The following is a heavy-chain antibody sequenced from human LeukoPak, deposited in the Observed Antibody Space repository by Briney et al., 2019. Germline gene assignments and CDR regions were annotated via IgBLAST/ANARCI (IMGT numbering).Heavy chain of an antibody. Sequence: SETLSLTCTVSGGSISSYYWSWIRQPPGKGLEWIGYIYYSGSTNYNPSLKSRVTISVDTSKNKFSLKLSSVTAADTAVYYCARDGYDGIDYWGQGTLVTVSS. V-gene: IGHV4-59*01. CDR2: IYYSGST. D-gene: IGHD5-12*01. CDR1: GGSISSYY. J-gene: IGHJ4*02. CDR3: ARDGYDGIDY.